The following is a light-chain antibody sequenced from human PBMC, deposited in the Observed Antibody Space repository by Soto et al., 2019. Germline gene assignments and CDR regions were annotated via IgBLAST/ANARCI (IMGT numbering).Light chain of an antibody. V-gene: IGKV1-5*03. CDR3: QQYNSYPWT. Sequence: TIXXRASQSISSWLAWYQQKPGKAPKLLIYKASSLESGVPSRFSGSGSGTEFTLTISSLQPDDFATYYCQQYNSYPWTFGQGTKVDIK. CDR2: KAS. CDR1: QSISSW. J-gene: IGKJ1*01.